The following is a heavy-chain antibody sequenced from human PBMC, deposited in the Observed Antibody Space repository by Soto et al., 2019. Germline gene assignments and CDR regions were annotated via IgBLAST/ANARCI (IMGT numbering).Heavy chain of an antibody. CDR2: ISGSGSNT. V-gene: IGHV3-23*01. CDR1: GFTFSDYA. J-gene: IGHJ4*02. CDR3: AKERTGKVDY. Sequence: EVQLLESGGGLVQPGGSLRLSCVASGFTFSDYAMSWVRQAPGKGLEWVSTISGSGSNTYYADSVKGRFTISRDNSQNTLYLQMNSLRAEDTAVYYCAKERTGKVDYWGQGTLVTVSS.